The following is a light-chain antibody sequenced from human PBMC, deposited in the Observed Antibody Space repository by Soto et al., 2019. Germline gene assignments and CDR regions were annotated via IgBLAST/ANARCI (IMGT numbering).Light chain of an antibody. CDR3: QQYNNWPRT. V-gene: IGKV3-15*01. Sequence: EIVFTQSPGTLSLSPGDRATLSCRASQSVSSNLAWYQQKPGQAPRLLIYGASTSATGIPARFSGSGSGTEFTLTISSLQSEDFAVYYCQQYNNWPRTFGQGTKVDIK. CDR1: QSVSSN. CDR2: GAS. J-gene: IGKJ1*01.